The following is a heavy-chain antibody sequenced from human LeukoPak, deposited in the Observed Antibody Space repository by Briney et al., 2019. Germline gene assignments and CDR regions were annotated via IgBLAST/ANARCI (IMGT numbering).Heavy chain of an antibody. D-gene: IGHD6-13*01. V-gene: IGHV1-69*13. Sequence: SVKVSCKASGGTFSSYAISWVRQAPGQGLEWMGGIIPIFGTVNYAQKFQGRVTITADESTSTAYMELSSLRSEDTAVYYCARADSSSWSSGYYYGMDVWGQGTTVTVSS. CDR1: GGTFSSYA. CDR3: ARADSSSWSSGYYYGMDV. J-gene: IGHJ6*02. CDR2: IIPIFGTV.